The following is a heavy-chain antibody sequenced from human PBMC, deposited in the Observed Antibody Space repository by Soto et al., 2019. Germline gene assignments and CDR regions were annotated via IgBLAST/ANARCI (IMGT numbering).Heavy chain of an antibody. Sequence: PSETLSLTCAVYGGSFGDYYWSWIRQPPGKGLEWIGEINHSGSTSYIPSLKSRVTISVDTSKHQFFLKLSSVTAADTAVYYCARPMGTQYSSSLNFWGQGTLVTVSS. D-gene: IGHD6-13*01. CDR3: ARPMGTQYSSSLNF. CDR1: GGSFGDYY. J-gene: IGHJ4*02. CDR2: INHSGST. V-gene: IGHV4-34*01.